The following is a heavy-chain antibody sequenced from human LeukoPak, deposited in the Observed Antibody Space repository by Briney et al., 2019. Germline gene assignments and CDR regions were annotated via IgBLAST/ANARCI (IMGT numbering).Heavy chain of an antibody. CDR3: ARDSYSTGWSGNYYYMDV. V-gene: IGHV3-30*02. CDR2: IPYDGTNK. CDR1: GFTFSNYG. Sequence: QTGGSLRLSCAPSGFTFSNYGMHWVRQAPGKGLEWVAFIPYDGTNKYYADSVKGRFTISRDNSKNTLYLQMNSLRAEDTAVYYCARDSYSTGWSGNYYYMDVWGKGTTVIISS. J-gene: IGHJ6*03. D-gene: IGHD6-19*01.